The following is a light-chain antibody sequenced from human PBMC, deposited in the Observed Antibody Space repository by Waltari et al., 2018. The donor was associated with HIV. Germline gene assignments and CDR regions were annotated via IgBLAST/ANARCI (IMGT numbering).Light chain of an antibody. CDR1: SPDINY. V-gene: IGLV3-19*01. Sequence: SSEFTQDTAVSVDLGPKVMITCQGDSPDINYASMYRPKPGQAPLLVFYGKDCRPSGIPDRVSVSSSGNTASLTITGAQAEDEADYYCNFRGNSGNQVLFGGGTQLTVL. CDR2: GKD. J-gene: IGLJ2*01. CDR3: NFRGNSGNQVL.